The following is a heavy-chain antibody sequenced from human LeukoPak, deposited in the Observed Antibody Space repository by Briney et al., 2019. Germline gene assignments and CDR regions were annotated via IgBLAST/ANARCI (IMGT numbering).Heavy chain of an antibody. CDR3: ATGVHGITAAGDYYFDY. Sequence: SETLSLTCTGSGGSITRFYWGWIRQPPGKGLEWIGYIYDIGTTNYNPSLKTRVTMSVDTSNNQFSLKLSSVTAADTAVYYCATGVHGITAAGDYYFDYWGQGTLVTVSS. CDR1: GGSITRFY. CDR2: IYDIGTT. J-gene: IGHJ4*02. V-gene: IGHV4-59*03. D-gene: IGHD6-13*01.